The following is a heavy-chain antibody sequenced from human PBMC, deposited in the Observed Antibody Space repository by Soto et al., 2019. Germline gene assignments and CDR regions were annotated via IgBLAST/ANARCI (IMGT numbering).Heavy chain of an antibody. CDR1: GYTFTSYY. J-gene: IGHJ1*01. CDR3: ARDLSSNYGGNSGGYFQR. V-gene: IGHV1-46*01. Sequence: GASVKVSCKASGYTFTSYYMHWVRQAPGQGLEWMGIINPSGGSTSYAQKFQGRVTMTRDTSTSTVYMELSSLRSEDTAVYYCARDLSSNYGGNSGGYFQRWGQGTLVTVSS. CDR2: INPSGGST. D-gene: IGHD4-17*01.